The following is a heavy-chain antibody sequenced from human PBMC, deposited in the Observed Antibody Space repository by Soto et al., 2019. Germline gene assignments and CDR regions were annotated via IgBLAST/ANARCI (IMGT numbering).Heavy chain of an antibody. D-gene: IGHD2-15*01. J-gene: IGHJ6*02. CDR3: ARDVVVVVAATPSDYYYYGMDV. CDR2: ISYDGSNK. V-gene: IGHV3-30-3*01. CDR1: GFTFSSYA. Sequence: QVQLVESGGGVVQPGRSLRLSCAASGFTFSSYAMHWVRQAPGKGLEWVAVISYDGSNKYYADSVKGRFTISRDNSKNTLYLQMNSQRAEDTAVYYCARDVVVVVAATPSDYYYYGMDVWGQGTTVTVPS.